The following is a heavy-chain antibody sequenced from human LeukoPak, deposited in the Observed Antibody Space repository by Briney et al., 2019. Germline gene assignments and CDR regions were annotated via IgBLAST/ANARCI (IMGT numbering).Heavy chain of an antibody. Sequence: GSLRLSCAASGFTFDDFGMSWVRQAPGKGLEWVSGINWNGGSTGYADSVKGRFTISRDNAKNTVYLQMNSLRAEDTAVYYCARDLTGAVFDFWGQGTLVTVSS. D-gene: IGHD1-26*01. CDR2: INWNGGST. J-gene: IGHJ4*02. CDR3: ARDLTGAVFDF. CDR1: GFTFDDFG. V-gene: IGHV3-20*04.